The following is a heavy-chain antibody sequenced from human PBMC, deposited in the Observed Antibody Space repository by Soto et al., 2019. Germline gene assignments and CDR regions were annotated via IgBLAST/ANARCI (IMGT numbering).Heavy chain of an antibody. J-gene: IGHJ4*02. CDR1: GGSISSGGYS. CDR3: ASWGRDGYKY. CDR2: IYHSGST. Sequence: PSETLSLTCAVSGGSISSGGYSWSWIRQPPGKGLEWIGYIYHSGSTYYNPSLKSRVTISVDRSKNQFSLKLSSVTAADTAVYYCASWGRDGYKYWGQGTLVTVSS. D-gene: IGHD3-16*01. V-gene: IGHV4-30-2*01.